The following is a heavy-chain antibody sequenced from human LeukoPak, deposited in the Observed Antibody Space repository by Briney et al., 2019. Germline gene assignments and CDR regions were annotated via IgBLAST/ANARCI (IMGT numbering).Heavy chain of an antibody. V-gene: IGHV4-59*08. J-gene: IGHJ4*02. CDR1: GGSISSYY. CDR3: ARVGRYSYGSPPPL. Sequence: SETLSLTCTVSGGSISSYYWSWIRQPPGKGLEWIGYIYYSGSTNYNPSLKSRVTISVDTSKNQFSLKLSSVTAADTAVYYCARVGRYSYGSPPPLWGQGTLVTVSS. CDR2: IYYSGST. D-gene: IGHD5-18*01.